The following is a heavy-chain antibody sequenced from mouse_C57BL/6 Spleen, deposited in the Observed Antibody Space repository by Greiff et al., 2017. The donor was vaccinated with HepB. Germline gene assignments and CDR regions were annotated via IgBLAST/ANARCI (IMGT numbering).Heavy chain of an antibody. CDR3: ARRLVSGGDYYAMDY. J-gene: IGHJ4*01. D-gene: IGHD1-3*01. Sequence: QVQLKQPGAELVKPGASVKLSCQASGYTFTSYWMHWVKQRPGQGLEWIGMIHPNSGSTNYNEKFKSKAKLTVNKSTSTAYMQLSSLTSEDSAVYYCARRLVSGGDYYAMDYWGQGTSVTVSS. CDR2: IHPNSGST. CDR1: GYTFTSYW. V-gene: IGHV1-64*01.